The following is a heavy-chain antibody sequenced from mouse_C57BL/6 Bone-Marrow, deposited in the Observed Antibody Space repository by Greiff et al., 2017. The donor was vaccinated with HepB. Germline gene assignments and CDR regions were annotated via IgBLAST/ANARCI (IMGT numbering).Heavy chain of an antibody. J-gene: IGHJ2*01. CDR2: IYPGDGDT. CDR3: ARSALLLRSDY. Sequence: QVQLQQSGAELVKPGASVKISCKASGYAFSSYWMNWVKQRPGKGLEWIGQIYPGDGDTNYNGKFKGKATLTADTSSSTAYMQRRSLTSEDSAVYFCARSALLLRSDYWGQGTTLTVSS. V-gene: IGHV1-80*01. CDR1: GYAFSSYW. D-gene: IGHD1-1*01.